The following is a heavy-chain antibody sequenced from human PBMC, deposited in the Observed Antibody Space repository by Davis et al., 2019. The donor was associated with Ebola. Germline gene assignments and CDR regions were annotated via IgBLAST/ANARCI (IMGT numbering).Heavy chain of an antibody. CDR2: IYHDGST. D-gene: IGHD6-13*01. J-gene: IGHJ6*02. CDR3: AREGITAAGTGGMDV. CDR1: GYSISNGYY. Sequence: PSETLSLTCAVSGYSISNGYYWGWIRQAPGKGLEWIGDIYHDGSTYYNPSLKSRVFMSVDMSKNQFSLRLSSVTAADTAVYYCAREGITAAGTGGMDVWGQGTTVSVSS. V-gene: IGHV4-38-2*02.